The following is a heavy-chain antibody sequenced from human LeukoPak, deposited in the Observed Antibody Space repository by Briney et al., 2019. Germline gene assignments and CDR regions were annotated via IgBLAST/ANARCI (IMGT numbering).Heavy chain of an antibody. CDR2: INHSGST. D-gene: IGHD3-3*01. V-gene: IGHV4-34*01. Sequence: SETLSLTCAVYGGSFSGYYWSWIRQPPGKGLEWIGEINHSGSTNYNPSLKSRVTISVDTSKNQFSLKLSSVTAADTAVYYCARGLQYYDFWSGYPINWSDPWGQGTLVTVPS. CDR1: GGSFSGYY. J-gene: IGHJ5*02. CDR3: ARGLQYYDFWSGYPINWSDP.